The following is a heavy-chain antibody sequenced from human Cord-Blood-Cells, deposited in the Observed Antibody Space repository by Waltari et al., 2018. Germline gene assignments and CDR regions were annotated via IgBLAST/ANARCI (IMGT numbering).Heavy chain of an antibody. J-gene: IGHJ6*03. V-gene: IGHV4-34*01. Sequence: QVQLQQWGAGLLKPSETLSLTCAVYGGSFSGYYWSWIRQPPGKGLEWIGEINHSGSNKYKPSLKNRVTIAVDTSKNQFSLKLSSVTAADTAVYYCARRRLYGSSGYYYYYYYLDVWGKGTTVTVSS. CDR2: INHSGSN. CDR1: GGSFSGYY. CDR3: ARRRLYGSSGYYYYYYYLDV. D-gene: IGHD3-22*01.